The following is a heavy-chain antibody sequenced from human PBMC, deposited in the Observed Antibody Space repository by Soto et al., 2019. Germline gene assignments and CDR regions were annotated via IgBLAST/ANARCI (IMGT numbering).Heavy chain of an antibody. CDR3: ARDLWVAVPEEGWFDP. J-gene: IGHJ5*02. CDR1: GGSISSYD. CDR2: IYYSGST. V-gene: IGHV4-59*01. Sequence: TSETLSLTCTVSGGSISSYDWSWIRQPPGKGLEWIGYIYYSGSTNYNPSLKSRVTISVDTSKNQFSLKLSSVTAADTAVYYCARDLWVAVPEEGWFDPWGQGTLVTVS. D-gene: IGHD6-19*01.